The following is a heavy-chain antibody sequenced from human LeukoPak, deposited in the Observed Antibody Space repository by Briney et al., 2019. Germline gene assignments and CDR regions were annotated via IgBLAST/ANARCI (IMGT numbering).Heavy chain of an antibody. CDR3: AREKRAVAGFYFDY. D-gene: IGHD6-19*01. CDR2: IYYSGST. V-gene: IGHV4-61*01. Sequence: PSETLSLTCTVSGGSVSSGSYYWSWIRQPPGKGLEWIGYIYYSGSTNYNPPLKSRVTISVDTSKNQFSLKLSSVTAADTAVYYCAREKRAVAGFYFDYWGQGTLVTVSS. CDR1: GGSVSSGSYY. J-gene: IGHJ4*02.